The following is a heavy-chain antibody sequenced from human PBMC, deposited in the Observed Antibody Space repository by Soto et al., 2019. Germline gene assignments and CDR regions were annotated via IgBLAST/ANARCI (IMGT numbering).Heavy chain of an antibody. J-gene: IGHJ6*02. Sequence: QVQLEESGPGLVKPSETLSLTCTVSGGSISSHYWSWVRQAHGKGLEWIGCIYYRGNTFYNPSLKSRGTISVDTSNNQFSLKLDSVTPADTAVYYCARDGRKASGIDVWGQGTAVT. CDR3: ARDGRKASGIDV. D-gene: IGHD1-26*01. V-gene: IGHV4-59*11. CDR2: IYYRGNT. CDR1: GGSISSHY.